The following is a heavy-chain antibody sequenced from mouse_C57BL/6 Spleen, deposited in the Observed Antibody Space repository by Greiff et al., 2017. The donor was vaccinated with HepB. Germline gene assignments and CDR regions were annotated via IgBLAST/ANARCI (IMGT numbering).Heavy chain of an antibody. CDR3: ASNGNYAFDY. J-gene: IGHJ2*01. CDR2: IYPGDGDT. CDR1: GYAFSSSW. V-gene: IGHV1-82*01. Sequence: QVQLQQSGPELVKPGASVKISCKASGYAFSSSWMNWVKQRPGKGLEWIGRIYPGDGDTNYNGKFKGKATLTADKSSSTAYMQLSSLTSEDSAVYFCASNGNYAFDYWGQGTTLTVSS. D-gene: IGHD2-1*01.